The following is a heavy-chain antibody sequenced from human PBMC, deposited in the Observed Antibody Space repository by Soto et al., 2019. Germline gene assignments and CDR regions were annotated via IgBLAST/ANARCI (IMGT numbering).Heavy chain of an antibody. CDR1: GDTFSFYT. CDR2: VNPIVSMS. Sequence: QVQLVQSGAEVKKPGSSVKVSCKASGDTFSFYTINWVRQAPGLGLEWMGRVNPIVSMSNYAQKFQGRVTSTADKSTNSAYMQLSSLRTEETAIYYCAASYGSGYRAVDYWGQGALVTVSS. J-gene: IGHJ4*02. CDR3: AASYGSGYRAVDY. V-gene: IGHV1-69*02. D-gene: IGHD3-10*01.